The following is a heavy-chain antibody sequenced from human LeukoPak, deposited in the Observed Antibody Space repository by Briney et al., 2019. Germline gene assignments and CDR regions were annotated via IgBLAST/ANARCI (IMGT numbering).Heavy chain of an antibody. J-gene: IGHJ4*02. CDR2: FSRDGSDV. Sequence: GGSLRLSCAASGFTFSNYEMHWVRQAPGKGLEWVAYFSRDGSDVYYADSARGRFTISSDNAKNSVVLQMNSLRAEDTAVYYCARGRLIRLEIFFDLWGQGTLVTVSS. CDR3: ARGRLIRLEIFFDL. CDR1: GFTFSNYE. V-gene: IGHV3-48*03. D-gene: IGHD2-21*01.